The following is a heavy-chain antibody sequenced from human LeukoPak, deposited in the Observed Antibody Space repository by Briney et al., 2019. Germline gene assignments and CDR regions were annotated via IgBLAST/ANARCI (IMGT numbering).Heavy chain of an antibody. CDR1: GGSISSGSYY. CDR2: IYTSGST. J-gene: IGHJ4*02. CDR3: ASPLTMVRGAVVY. Sequence: SETLSLTCTVSGGSISSGSYYWSWIRQPAGKGLEWIGRIYTSGSTNYNPSLKSRVTISVDKSKNQFSLKLSSVTAADTAVYYCASPLTMVRGAVVYWGQGTLVTVSS. V-gene: IGHV4-61*02. D-gene: IGHD3-10*01.